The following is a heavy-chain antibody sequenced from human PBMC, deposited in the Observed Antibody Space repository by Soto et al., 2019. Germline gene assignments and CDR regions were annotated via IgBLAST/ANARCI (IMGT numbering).Heavy chain of an antibody. Sequence: QVQLVQSGAEVKKPGSSVKVSCKASGGTFSSYTISWVRQAPGQGLEWMGRIIPILGIANYAQKFQGRVTITADKSTSTAYMELSSLRSEDRAVYYCARPSDYGDYDGDFDYWGQGTLVTVSS. D-gene: IGHD4-17*01. V-gene: IGHV1-69*02. CDR2: IIPILGIA. J-gene: IGHJ4*02. CDR1: GGTFSSYT. CDR3: ARPSDYGDYDGDFDY.